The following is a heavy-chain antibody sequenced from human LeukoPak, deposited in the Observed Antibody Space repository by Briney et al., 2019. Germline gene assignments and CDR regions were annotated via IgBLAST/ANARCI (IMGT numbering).Heavy chain of an antibody. V-gene: IGHV1-2*02. J-gene: IGHJ4*02. D-gene: IGHD3-22*01. Sequence: ASMKVSCKASGYTFTGYYMHWVRQATGQGLEWMGWINPNSGGTNYAQKFQGRVTMTRDTSISTAYMELSRLRSDDTAVYYCARDVSSYYDSSGYYDYWGQGTLVTISS. CDR3: ARDVSSYYDSSGYYDY. CDR2: INPNSGGT. CDR1: GYTFTGYY.